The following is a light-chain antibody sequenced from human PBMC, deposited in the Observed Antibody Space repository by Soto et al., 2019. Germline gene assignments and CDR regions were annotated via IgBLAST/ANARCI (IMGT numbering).Light chain of an antibody. V-gene: IGKV3-15*01. Sequence: EIVMTQSPATLSVSLGDRATLSCRASQSVTTYLAWYQQTPGQAPRLLIYGASTRATGIPARFSGSGSETEFTLTISSLQSEDFAFYYCQQYNSWPPSYTFGQGTKLEIK. CDR3: QQYNSWPPSYT. CDR1: QSVTTY. CDR2: GAS. J-gene: IGKJ2*01.